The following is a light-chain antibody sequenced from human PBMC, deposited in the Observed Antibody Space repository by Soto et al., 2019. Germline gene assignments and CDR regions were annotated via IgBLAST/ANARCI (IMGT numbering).Light chain of an antibody. V-gene: IGKV3-15*01. CDR1: QSVXSN. Sequence: EIVMTQSPAXLXVSPGXRATLSXRASQSVXSNLAWYQXKPGQAPRLLIYGASTRATGIPARFSGSGSGTEFTLTISSLQSEDFAVYYCQQYNNWPPYTFGQGTKLEIK. CDR3: QQYNNWPPYT. J-gene: IGKJ2*01. CDR2: GAS.